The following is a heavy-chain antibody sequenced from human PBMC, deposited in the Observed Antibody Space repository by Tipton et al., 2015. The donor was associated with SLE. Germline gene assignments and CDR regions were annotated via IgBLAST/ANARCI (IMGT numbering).Heavy chain of an antibody. Sequence: VQLVQSGAEVKKPGESLKISCKASGYNFITYWIGWVRLMPGKGLEWMGIIYPDDSDTKYSPSFQGQVTISVDQSISTAFLQWSSLKASDTAMYYCARRDKYYDSSAYYRLGDGFDVWGRGTMVTVSS. CDR3: ARRDKYYDSSAYYRLGDGFDV. CDR2: IYPDDSDT. D-gene: IGHD3-22*01. J-gene: IGHJ3*01. V-gene: IGHV5-51*03. CDR1: GYNFITYW.